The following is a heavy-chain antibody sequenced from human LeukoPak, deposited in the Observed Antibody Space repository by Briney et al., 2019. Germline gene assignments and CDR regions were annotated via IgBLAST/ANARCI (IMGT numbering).Heavy chain of an antibody. J-gene: IGHJ3*02. CDR2: IKQDGNEK. D-gene: IGHD5-24*01. CDR3: ARGRDGYNLVDAFDI. Sequence: GGSLRLSCAASGFTFSTYWMGWVRQAPGKGLEWVASIKQDGNEKYYVDSVKGRFTISRDNAKNSLYLQMNSLRAEDTAVYYCARGRDGYNLVDAFDIWGQGIMVTVSS. CDR1: GFTFSTYW. V-gene: IGHV3-7*01.